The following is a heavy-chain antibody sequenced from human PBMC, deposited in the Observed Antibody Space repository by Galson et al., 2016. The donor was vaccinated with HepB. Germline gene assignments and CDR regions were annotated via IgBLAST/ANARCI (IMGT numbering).Heavy chain of an antibody. CDR3: ARDNSEVYYYAMDV. CDR2: IYSEGNT. V-gene: IGHV3-53*01. Sequence: SLRLSCAASGLSVGNSYMSWVRQAPGKGLDWVSTIYSEGNTYYADSVKGRFTITKDSSKNTLYLQMSSLRAEDTAVYYWARDNSEVYYYAMDVWGQGTTVTVSS. CDR1: GLSVGNSY. D-gene: IGHD1-26*01. J-gene: IGHJ6*02.